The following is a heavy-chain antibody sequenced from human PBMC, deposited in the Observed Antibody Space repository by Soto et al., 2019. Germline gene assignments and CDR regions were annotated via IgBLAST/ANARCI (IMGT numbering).Heavy chain of an antibody. CDR1: GYTFTGYY. Sequence: ASVKVSCKASGYTFTGYYMHWVRQAPGQGLEWMGWINPNSGGTNYAQKFQGWVTMTRDTSISTAYMELSRLRSDDTAVYYCARATNQDPYYYYGMDVWGQGTTVTVSS. V-gene: IGHV1-2*04. D-gene: IGHD2-15*01. CDR3: ARATNQDPYYYYGMDV. CDR2: INPNSGGT. J-gene: IGHJ6*02.